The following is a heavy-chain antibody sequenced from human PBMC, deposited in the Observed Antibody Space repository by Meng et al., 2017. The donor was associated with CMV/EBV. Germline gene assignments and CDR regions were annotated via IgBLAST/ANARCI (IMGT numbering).Heavy chain of an antibody. V-gene: IGHV3-64*02. CDR1: GFTFSSHA. D-gene: IGHD5-24*01. Sequence: GESLRLSCAASGFTFSSHAMQWVRQAPGKGLEYVSAISSNGGSTYYADSVKGRFTISRDNTKNTLYLQMGSLRAEDMAVYYCARQRLSGYWYFDLWGRGTLVTVSS. CDR2: ISSNGGST. J-gene: IGHJ2*01. CDR3: ARQRLSGYWYFDL.